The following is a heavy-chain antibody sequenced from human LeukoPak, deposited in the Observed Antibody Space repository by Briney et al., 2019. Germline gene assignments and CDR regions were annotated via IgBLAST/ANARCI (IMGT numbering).Heavy chain of an antibody. D-gene: IGHD3-16*01. J-gene: IGHJ6*02. CDR3: AGLWGVMGYYYGMDV. CDR1: GGSISSYY. V-gene: IGHV4-59*05. CDR2: IYYSGST. Sequence: PSETLSLTCTVSGGSISSYYWSWIRQPPGKGLEWIGSIYYSGSTYYNPSLKSRVTISVDTSKNQFSLKLSSVTAADTAVYYCAGLWGVMGYYYGMDVWGQGTTVTVSS.